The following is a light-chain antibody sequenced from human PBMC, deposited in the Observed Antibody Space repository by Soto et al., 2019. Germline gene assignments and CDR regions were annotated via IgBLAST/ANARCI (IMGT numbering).Light chain of an antibody. CDR2: GAS. Sequence: EIVMTQSPATLSVSPVEIATLSFMASQSVSSSYLAWYQQKPGQAPRLLIYGASSRATGTPDRFSGSGSGTDFTLTISRLEPEDFAVYYCQQYGSSQSTFGGGTKVDIK. V-gene: IGKV3-20*01. CDR1: QSVSSSY. J-gene: IGKJ4*01. CDR3: QQYGSSQST.